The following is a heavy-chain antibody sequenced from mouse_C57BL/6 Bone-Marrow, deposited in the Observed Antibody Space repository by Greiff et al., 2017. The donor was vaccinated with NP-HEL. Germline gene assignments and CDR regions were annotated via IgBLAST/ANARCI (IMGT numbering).Heavy chain of an antibody. CDR2: IHPNSGST. V-gene: IGHV1-64*01. CDR3: ARVSPFYWYFDV. Sequence: VQLQQPGAELVKPGASVKLSCKASGYTFTSYWMHWVKQRPGQGLEWIGMIHPNSGSTNYNEKFKSKATLTVDKSSSTAYMQLSSLTSEDSAVYYCARVSPFYWYFDVWGTGTTVTVSS. J-gene: IGHJ1*03. D-gene: IGHD6-2*01. CDR1: GYTFTSYW.